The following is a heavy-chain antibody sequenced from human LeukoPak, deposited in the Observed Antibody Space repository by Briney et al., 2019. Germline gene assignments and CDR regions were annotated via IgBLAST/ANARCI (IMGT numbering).Heavy chain of an antibody. CDR2: INTDGTTR. CDR1: GFTFSNYW. CDR3: VRVHTYYDFWSGYIDY. Sequence: GGSLRLSCAASGFTFSNYWMHWVRQAPGKGLVWGSRINTDGTTRTYADSVKGRFTISRHNAKNTLSLQMNSLRAEDTAVYYCVRVHTYYDFWSGYIDYWGQGTLVTVSS. V-gene: IGHV3-74*01. D-gene: IGHD3-3*01. J-gene: IGHJ4*02.